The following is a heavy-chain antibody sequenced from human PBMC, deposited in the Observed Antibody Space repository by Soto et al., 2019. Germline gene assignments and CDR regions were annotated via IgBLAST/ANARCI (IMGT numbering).Heavy chain of an antibody. CDR2: IREDGGEK. V-gene: IGHV3-7*01. CDR3: ARGEAIGDDP. Sequence: EEQLGESGGGLVQPGGSLRLSCAASGLTFSSYWMTWVRQAPGKGLEWVANIREDGGEKNYLDSVKGRFTIARHNAKNPLYPQMNSLRVEDTAAYYCARGEAIGDDPWGHGTLVTVSS. CDR1: GLTFSSYW. D-gene: IGHD3-10*01. J-gene: IGHJ5*02.